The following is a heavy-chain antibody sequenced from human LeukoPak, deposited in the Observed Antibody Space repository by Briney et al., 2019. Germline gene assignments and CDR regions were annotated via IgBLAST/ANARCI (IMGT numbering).Heavy chain of an antibody. J-gene: IGHJ4*02. D-gene: IGHD4-17*01. V-gene: IGHV1-69*05. CDR2: IIPIFGAA. CDR3: AREAVTPRDFDY. CDR1: GGTFSTYT. Sequence: SVKASCKASGGTFSTYTISWVRQAPGQGLEWMGRIIPIFGAANYAQKFQGRVTITTDESTSTACMELSSLRSEDTTVYYCAREAVTPRDFDYWGQGTLVTVSS.